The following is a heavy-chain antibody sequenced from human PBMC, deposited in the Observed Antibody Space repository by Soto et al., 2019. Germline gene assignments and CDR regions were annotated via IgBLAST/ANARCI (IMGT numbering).Heavy chain of an antibody. J-gene: IGHJ4*02. CDR1: GYTFTNYG. Sequence: QVQLVQSGAEVREPGASVKVSCKASGYTFTNYGVSWVRQAPGQGLEWMGWIGGYKGNTNNAQKRQGRVTLTTDTSTSTAYMELRSLRSDDRAVYYWAPHAFDTGMPSGYWGQGTLVTVSS. V-gene: IGHV1-18*01. CDR3: APHAFDTGMPSGY. D-gene: IGHD5-18*01. CDR2: IGGYKGNT.